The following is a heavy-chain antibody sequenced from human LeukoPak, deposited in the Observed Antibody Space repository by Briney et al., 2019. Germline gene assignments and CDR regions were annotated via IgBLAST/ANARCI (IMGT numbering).Heavy chain of an antibody. V-gene: IGHV1-69*13. D-gene: IGHD3-10*01. CDR3: ARDSSEFRSLLFH. J-gene: IGHJ1*01. Sequence: SVKVSRKASGGTFSRHTISWVRQSPGQGLEWMGGITPMFGTSNYAQKFRGRVTITADESTSTAYVELSSLRSEDTAVYYCARDSSEFRSLLFHWGQGTLVTVYS. CDR1: GGTFSRHT. CDR2: ITPMFGTS.